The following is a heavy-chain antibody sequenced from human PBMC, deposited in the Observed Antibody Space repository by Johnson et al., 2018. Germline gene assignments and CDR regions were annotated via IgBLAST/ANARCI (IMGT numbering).Heavy chain of an antibody. CDR3: VRARAAVAGTPFQH. V-gene: IGHV3-11*01. J-gene: IGHJ1*01. D-gene: IGHD6-19*01. CDR2: ISSSGSTI. CDR1: GFTFSDYY. Sequence: QVQLVESGGGLVKPGGSLRLSCAASGFTFSDYYMSWIRQAPGKGLEWVSYISSSGSTIYYAASVKGRFTISRDNGKNSLYLQMNSLRAEDTALYYCVRARAAVAGTPFQHWGQGTLVTVSS.